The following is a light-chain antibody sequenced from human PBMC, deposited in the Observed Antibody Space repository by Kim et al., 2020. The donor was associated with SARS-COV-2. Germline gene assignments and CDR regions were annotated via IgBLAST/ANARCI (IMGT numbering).Light chain of an antibody. V-gene: IGKV3-20*01. CDR1: QTVSSNY. CDR2: GAS. CDR3: QQYGSSPYT. J-gene: IGKJ2*01. Sequence: EIVLTQNPGTLSLSPGERATLSFRASQTVSSNYLAWYQQRPGQAPRLLISGASNRATGIPDKFSGSGSGTDFTLTISRLEPEDFAVYYCQQYGSSPYTFGQGTKLEI.